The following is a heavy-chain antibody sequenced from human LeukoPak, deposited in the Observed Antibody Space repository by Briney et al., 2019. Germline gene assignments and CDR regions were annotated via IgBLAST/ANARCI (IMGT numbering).Heavy chain of an antibody. CDR1: GFTFTSSA. Sequence: SVKVSCKASGFTFTSSAVQWVRQARGQRLEWIGWIVVGSGNTNYAQKFQERVTITRDMSTSTAYMELSSLRSEDTAVYYCVAVFGSGWYDAFDIWGQGTMVTVSS. D-gene: IGHD6-19*01. CDR2: IVVGSGNT. V-gene: IGHV1-58*01. J-gene: IGHJ3*02. CDR3: VAVFGSGWYDAFDI.